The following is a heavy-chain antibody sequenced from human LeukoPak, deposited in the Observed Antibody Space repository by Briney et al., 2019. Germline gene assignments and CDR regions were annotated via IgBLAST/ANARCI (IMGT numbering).Heavy chain of an antibody. D-gene: IGHD2-2*01. V-gene: IGHV3-30*03. CDR1: GFTFSSYG. CDR3: ARAVGYCSSTSCHRLRYFDRLFPVDY. CDR2: ISYDGSNK. J-gene: IGHJ4*02. Sequence: GGSLRLSCAASGFTFSSYGMHWVRQAPGKGLEWVAVISYDGSNKYYADSVKGRFTISRDNSKNTLYLQMNSLRAEDTAVYYCARAVGYCSSTSCHRLRYFDRLFPVDYWGQGTLVTVSS.